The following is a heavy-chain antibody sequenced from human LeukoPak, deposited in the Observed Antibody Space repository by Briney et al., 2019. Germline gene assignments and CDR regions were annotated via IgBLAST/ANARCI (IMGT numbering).Heavy chain of an antibody. J-gene: IGHJ3*02. V-gene: IGHV1-24*01. CDR1: GYTLTELS. D-gene: IGHD4-17*01. Sequence: GASVTVSCKVSGYTLTELSMHWVRQAPGKGLEWMGGFDPEDGETIYAQKFQGRVTMTEDTSADTAYMELSSLRSEDMVVCYRAAIYGDYVFDAFDIWGQGTMVSVSS. CDR3: AAIYGDYVFDAFDI. CDR2: FDPEDGET.